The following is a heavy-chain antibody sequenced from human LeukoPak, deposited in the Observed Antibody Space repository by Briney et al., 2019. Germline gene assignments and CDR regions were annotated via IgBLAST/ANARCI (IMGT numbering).Heavy chain of an antibody. V-gene: IGHV3-48*02. CDR2: ITASGTAM. Sequence: GGSLRPSCAASGFTFSSYSMNWVRQAPGKGLEWVSHITASGTAMFYADSVKGRFTISRDNAKNSLYLQMNSLRDEDTAVYYCARGSRRGSRPFDYWGQGTLVTVSS. J-gene: IGHJ4*02. CDR3: ARGSRRGSRPFDY. D-gene: IGHD6-25*01. CDR1: GFTFSSYS.